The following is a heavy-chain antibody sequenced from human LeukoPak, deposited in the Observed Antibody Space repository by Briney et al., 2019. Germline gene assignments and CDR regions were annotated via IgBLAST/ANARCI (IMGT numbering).Heavy chain of an antibody. CDR1: GFTFSSYS. CDR3: ASTIAAAGTRDNKNNDY. Sequence: GGSLRLSCAASGFTFSSYSMNWVRQAPGKGLEWVSSISSSSSYIYYADSVKGRFTISRDNAKDSLYLQMNSLRAEDTAVYYCASTIAAAGTRDNKNNDYWGQGTLVTVSS. CDR2: ISSSSSYI. J-gene: IGHJ4*02. D-gene: IGHD6-13*01. V-gene: IGHV3-21*01.